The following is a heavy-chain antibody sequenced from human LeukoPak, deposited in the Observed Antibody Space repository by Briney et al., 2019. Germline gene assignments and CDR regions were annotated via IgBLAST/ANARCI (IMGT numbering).Heavy chain of an antibody. D-gene: IGHD5-18*01. CDR2: ISYDGSNK. J-gene: IGHJ4*02. CDR1: GFTFSSYA. V-gene: IGHV3-30-3*01. Sequence: GRSLRLSCAASGFTFSSYAMHWVRQAPGKGLEWVAVISYDGSNKYYADSVKGRFTISRDNSKNTLYLQMNSLRAEDTAVYYCARDSLYTAMDPLDYWGQGTLVTVSS. CDR3: ARDSLYTAMDPLDY.